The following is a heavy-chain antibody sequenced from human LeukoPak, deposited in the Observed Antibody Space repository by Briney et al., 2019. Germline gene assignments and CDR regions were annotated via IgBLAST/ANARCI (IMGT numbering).Heavy chain of an antibody. CDR1: GGSISSYY. CDR3: ARSLFGGYSGYDSTYAFDI. J-gene: IGHJ3*02. D-gene: IGHD5-12*01. Sequence: ASETLSLTCTVSGGSISSYYWSWIRQPPGKGLEWIGYIYYSGSTNYNPSLKSRVTISVDTSKNQFSLKLSSVTAADTAVYYCARSLFGGYSGYDSTYAFDIWGQGTMVTVSS. CDR2: IYYSGST. V-gene: IGHV4-59*01.